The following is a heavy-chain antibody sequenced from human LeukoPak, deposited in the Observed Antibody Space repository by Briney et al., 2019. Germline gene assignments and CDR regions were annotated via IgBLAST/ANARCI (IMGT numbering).Heavy chain of an antibody. CDR2: LSASGSNR. D-gene: IGHD6-19*01. V-gene: IGHV3-23*01. CDR3: AGRRSSGWYAY. J-gene: IGHJ4*02. Sequence: GGSLRLSCAASGFTFSRCAMSWVRQAPGKGLEWVSSLSASGSNRYYADSVKGRFLIFRDTSKNTVDLQMNSLRVEDTAVYYCAGRRSSGWYAYWGQGTLVTVSS. CDR1: GFTFSRCA.